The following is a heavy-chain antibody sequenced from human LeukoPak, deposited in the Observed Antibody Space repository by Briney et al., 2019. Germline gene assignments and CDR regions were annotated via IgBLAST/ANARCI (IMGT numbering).Heavy chain of an antibody. V-gene: IGHV3-11*04. CDR2: ISSSGSSI. D-gene: IGHD3-22*01. J-gene: IGHJ4*02. CDR3: AKDSPNYYDSSGYYFRD. Sequence: PGGSLRLSCAASGFIFSDYYMIWIRQAPGKGLEWLSYISSSGSSIYYAESVKGRFTISRDNSKNTLYLQMNSLRAEDTAVYYCAKDSPNYYDSSGYYFRDWGQGTLVTVSS. CDR1: GFIFSDYY.